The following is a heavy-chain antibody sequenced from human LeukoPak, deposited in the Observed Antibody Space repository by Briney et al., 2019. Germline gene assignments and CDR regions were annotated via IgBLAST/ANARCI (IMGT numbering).Heavy chain of an antibody. J-gene: IGHJ4*02. D-gene: IGHD6-13*01. V-gene: IGHV1-69*04. CDR3: AREGIAAAGTIPPFDY. CDR1: GGTFSSYA. Sequence: SVKVSCKASGGTFSSYAISWVRQAPGQGLEWMGRIIPILGIANYAQKFQGRVTMTRDTSISTAYMELSRLRSDDTAVYYCAREGIAAAGTIPPFDYWGQGTLVTVSS. CDR2: IIPILGIA.